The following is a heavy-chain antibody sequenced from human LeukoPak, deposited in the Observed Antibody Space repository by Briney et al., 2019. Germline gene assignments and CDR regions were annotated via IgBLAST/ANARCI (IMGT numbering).Heavy chain of an antibody. Sequence: ASVKVSCKASGYTFTSSDINWVRQATGQGLEWMGWMNPNSGSTGYAQKFQGRVTMTRNISISTAYMELNRLRSDDTAVYYCARGSYDSSDFEYFHHWGQGTLVTVSS. CDR1: GYTFTSSD. J-gene: IGHJ1*01. CDR3: ARGSYDSSDFEYFHH. D-gene: IGHD3-22*01. V-gene: IGHV1-8*01. CDR2: MNPNSGST.